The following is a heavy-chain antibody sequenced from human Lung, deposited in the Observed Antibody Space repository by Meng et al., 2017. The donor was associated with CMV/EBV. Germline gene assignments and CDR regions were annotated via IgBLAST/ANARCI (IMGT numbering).Heavy chain of an antibody. J-gene: IGHJ4*02. Sequence: EAVPGLVTVCGTPSLTGAVLGSSTRRENWWVLGRPPPRKGLELIGEIYHSGSTNYNPSLKSRVTISVDKSKNQFSLKLSSVSAADTAVYYCASFPPPGKQWLVTDYWGQGTLVTVSS. CDR3: ASFPPPGKQWLVTDY. D-gene: IGHD6-19*01. CDR2: IYHSGST. V-gene: IGHV4-4*02. CDR1: GSSTRRENW.